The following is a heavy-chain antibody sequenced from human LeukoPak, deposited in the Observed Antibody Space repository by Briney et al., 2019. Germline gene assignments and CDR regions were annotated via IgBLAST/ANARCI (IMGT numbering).Heavy chain of an antibody. J-gene: IGHJ4*02. Sequence: PGRSLRLSCAASGITFSSYAMHRVRQAPGKGLEWVAVISYDGSNKYYADSVKGRFTISRDNSKNTLYLQMNSLRAEDTAVYYCARDSGSSDYFDYWGQGTLVTVSS. D-gene: IGHD2-2*01. CDR2: ISYDGSNK. CDR1: GITFSSYA. V-gene: IGHV3-30-3*01. CDR3: ARDSGSSDYFDY.